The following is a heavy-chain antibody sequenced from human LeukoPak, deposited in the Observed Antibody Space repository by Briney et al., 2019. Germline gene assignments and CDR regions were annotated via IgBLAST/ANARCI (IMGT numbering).Heavy chain of an antibody. CDR1: GFTFSSYW. D-gene: IGHD4-17*01. CDR2: IKQDGSEK. V-gene: IGHV3-7*01. Sequence: GGSLRLAWAVSGFTFSSYWMSWVRQAPGKGLGWVANIKQDGSEKYYVDSVKGRFTISRDNAKNSLYLQMNSLRAEDTAVYYCARDSGDYEFLYYYYGMDVWGQGTTVTVSS. CDR3: ARDSGDYEFLYYYYGMDV. J-gene: IGHJ6*02.